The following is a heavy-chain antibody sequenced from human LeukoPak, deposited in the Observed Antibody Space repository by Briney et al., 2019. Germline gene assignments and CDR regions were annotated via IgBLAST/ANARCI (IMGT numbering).Heavy chain of an antibody. Sequence: PSETLSLTCTVSGGSISSSSYYWGWIRQPPGKGLEWIGSMYYSGSTYYNPSLKNRVTVSADTSKSQFSLKLSSVTAADTAVYYCARVSDYVWGSYRNFDYWGQGTLVTVSS. V-gene: IGHV4-39*07. CDR1: GGSISSSSYY. CDR2: MYYSGST. CDR3: ARVSDYVWGSYRNFDY. D-gene: IGHD3-16*02. J-gene: IGHJ4*02.